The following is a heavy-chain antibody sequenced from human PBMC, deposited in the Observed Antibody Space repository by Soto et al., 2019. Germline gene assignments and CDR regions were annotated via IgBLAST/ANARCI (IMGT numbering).Heavy chain of an antibody. V-gene: IGHV3-30*18. CDR3: AKDHPRYCSGGSCYPFDY. CDR1: GFTFSSYG. CDR2: ISYDGSNK. Sequence: GGSLRLSCAASGFTFSSYGMHWVRQAPGKGLEWVAVISYDGSNKYYADSVKGRFTISRDNSKNTLYLQMNSLRAEDTAVYYCAKDHPRYCSGGSCYPFDYCGQGTLVTV. J-gene: IGHJ4*02. D-gene: IGHD2-15*01.